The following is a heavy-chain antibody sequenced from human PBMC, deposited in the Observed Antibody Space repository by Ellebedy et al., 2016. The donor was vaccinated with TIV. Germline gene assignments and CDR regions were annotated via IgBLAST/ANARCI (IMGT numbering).Heavy chain of an antibody. V-gene: IGHV3-7*03. CDR2: IKQDGSER. CDR1: GVTFSSFW. Sequence: GGSLRLXCGASGVTFSSFWMCWVRQAPGKGLDWVAQIKQDGSERYYSDSVKGRFTISRDNAKNSLYLQMNSLRPEDTAFYYCGKDMIPPPSNGYYLPDYWGQGTLVTVFS. D-gene: IGHD3-22*01. CDR3: GKDMIPPPSNGYYLPDY. J-gene: IGHJ4*02.